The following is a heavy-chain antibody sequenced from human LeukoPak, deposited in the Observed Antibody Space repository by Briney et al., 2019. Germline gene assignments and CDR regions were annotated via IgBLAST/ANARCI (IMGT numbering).Heavy chain of an antibody. V-gene: IGHV4-34*01. CDR2: IYYSGST. D-gene: IGHD5-24*01. CDR1: GGSFSGYY. CDR3: ARGRRDGYTLYYMDV. Sequence: SEALSLTCAVYGGSFSGYYWGWIRQPPGKGLEWIGSIYYSGSTYYNPSVKSRVTISVDTSKNQFSLKLSSVTAADTAVYYCARGRRDGYTLYYMDVWGKGTTVTISS. J-gene: IGHJ6*03.